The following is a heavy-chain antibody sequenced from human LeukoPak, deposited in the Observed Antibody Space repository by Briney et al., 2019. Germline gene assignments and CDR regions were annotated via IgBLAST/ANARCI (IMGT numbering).Heavy chain of an antibody. J-gene: IGHJ4*02. Sequence: ASVKVSCKASGGTFSSYAISWVRQAPGQGLEWMGIINPSGGSTSYAQKFQGRVTMTRDTSTSTVYMELSSLRSEDTAVYYCARVTAMTFDYWGQGTLVTVSS. CDR1: GGTFSSYA. CDR2: INPSGGST. CDR3: ARVTAMTFDY. D-gene: IGHD5-18*01. V-gene: IGHV1-46*01.